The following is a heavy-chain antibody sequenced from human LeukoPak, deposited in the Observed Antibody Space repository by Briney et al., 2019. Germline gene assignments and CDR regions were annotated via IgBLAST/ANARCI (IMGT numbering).Heavy chain of an antibody. J-gene: IGHJ6*03. CDR1: GYTFTGYY. D-gene: IGHD6-13*01. CDR2: INPNSGGT. Sequence: ASVKVSCKASGYTFTGYYMHWVRQAPGQGLEWMGWINPNSGGTNYAQKFQGRVTMTRDTSISTAYMELSRLRSDDTAVYYCARDREEAAAGLGYYYYMDVWGKGTTVTVSS. CDR3: ARDREEAAAGLGYYYYMDV. V-gene: IGHV1-2*02.